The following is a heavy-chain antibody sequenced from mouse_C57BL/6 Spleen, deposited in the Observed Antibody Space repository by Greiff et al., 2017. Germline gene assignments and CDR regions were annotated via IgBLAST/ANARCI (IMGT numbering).Heavy chain of an antibody. CDR2: IYPSASET. CDR1: GYTFTSYW. V-gene: IGHV1-61*01. J-gene: IGHJ4*01. CDR3: ARRYYGNQYYAMDY. Sequence: QFQLQQPGAELVRPGSSVKLSCKASGYTFTSYWLDWVKQRPGQGLEWIGNIYPSASETHYNQKFKDKATLTVDKSSSTAYLQLSSLTSEDSAVYYWARRYYGNQYYAMDYWGQGTSVTVSS. D-gene: IGHD2-1*01.